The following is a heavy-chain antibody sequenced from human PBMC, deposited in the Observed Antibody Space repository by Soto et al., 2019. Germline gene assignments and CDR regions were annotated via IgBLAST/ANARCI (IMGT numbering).Heavy chain of an antibody. J-gene: IGHJ4*02. CDR3: ARSVAGQFDY. V-gene: IGHV3-48*02. D-gene: IGHD6-19*01. Sequence: EVQLVESGGGLVQPGGSLRLSCAASGFTFNIYSMNWVRQAPGKGLEWVSYITSDTATIHYADSVWGRFTISRDNAENSRFLQMNRLRDEDTAAFYWARSVAGQFDYWGQGALVTVSS. CDR1: GFTFNIYS. CDR2: ITSDTATI.